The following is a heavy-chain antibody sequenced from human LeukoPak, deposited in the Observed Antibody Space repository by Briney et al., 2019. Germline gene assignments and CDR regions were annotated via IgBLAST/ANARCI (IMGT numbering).Heavy chain of an antibody. D-gene: IGHD5-24*01. Sequence: PSETLSLTCTVSGYSISSGYYWGWIRQPPGKGLEWIGYIYYSGSTNYNPSLKSRVTISVDTSKNQFSLKLSSVTAADTAVYYCARHEGSRDGYNYGPNDYWGQGTLVTVSS. V-gene: IGHV4-38-2*02. CDR1: GYSISSGYY. CDR3: ARHEGSRDGYNYGPNDY. J-gene: IGHJ4*02. CDR2: IYYSGST.